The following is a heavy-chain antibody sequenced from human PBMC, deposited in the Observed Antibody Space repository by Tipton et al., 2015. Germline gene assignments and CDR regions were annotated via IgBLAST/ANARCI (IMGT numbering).Heavy chain of an antibody. CDR3: ARERENSYGSFDL. J-gene: IGHJ4*02. CDR2: INHSGYT. D-gene: IGHD5-18*01. CDR1: GGSFSDYY. Sequence: TLSLTCAVYGGSFSDYYWTWVRQSPGKGLEWIGEINHSGYTNYNPSLKTRVTISEDTSKNQFSLKLNSVTAADTARYYCARERENSYGSFDLWGQGALVTVSS. V-gene: IGHV4-34*01.